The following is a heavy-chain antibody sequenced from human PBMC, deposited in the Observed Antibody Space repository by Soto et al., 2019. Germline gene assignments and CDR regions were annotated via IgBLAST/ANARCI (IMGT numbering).Heavy chain of an antibody. J-gene: IGHJ5*02. CDR2: VYYSGRT. V-gene: IGHV4-59*01. Sequence: SETLSLTCTVSGGSISNYYWTWVRQHTGKGLEWIGYVYYSGRTHYNPSLESRLTLSTDAPKNQFSLKMKSVTAADTAVYYCVRDYLLTGFDPWGQGALVTVS. D-gene: IGHD3-9*01. CDR3: VRDYLLTGFDP. CDR1: GGSISNYY.